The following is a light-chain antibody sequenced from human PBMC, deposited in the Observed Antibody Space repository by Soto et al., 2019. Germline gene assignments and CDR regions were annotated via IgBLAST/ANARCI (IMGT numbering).Light chain of an antibody. Sequence: QSALTQPRSVSGSPGQSVTISCTGTSSDVGGYNYVSWYQQHPGKAPKLMISDVSKRPSGVPDRFSGSKSGNTASLTISGLQAEDEADYYCCSYAGSYSRYVFGTGTKVTVL. J-gene: IGLJ1*01. CDR1: SSDVGGYNY. CDR3: CSYAGSYSRYV. CDR2: DVS. V-gene: IGLV2-11*01.